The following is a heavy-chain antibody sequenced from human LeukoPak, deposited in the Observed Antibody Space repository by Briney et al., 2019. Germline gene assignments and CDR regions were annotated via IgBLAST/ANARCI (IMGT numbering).Heavy chain of an antibody. CDR3: VKGTPFDY. CDR1: GGSISSGGFY. CDR2: VYHTGST. V-gene: IGHV4-31*03. J-gene: IGHJ4*02. Sequence: SETLSLTCTVSGGSISSGGFYRTWIRQHPGKGLEWIGYVYHTGSTIYTPSLKSRLTMSVDTSKNQFSLKLSSVTAADTAVYYCVKGTPFDYWGQGILVTVSS.